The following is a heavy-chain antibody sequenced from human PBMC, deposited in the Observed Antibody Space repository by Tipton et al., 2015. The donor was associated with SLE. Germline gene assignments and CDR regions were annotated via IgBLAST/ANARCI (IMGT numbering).Heavy chain of an antibody. CDR1: GGSISSYY. V-gene: IGHV3-11*04. Sequence: LSLTCTVSGGSISSYYWSWIRQPPGKGLEWVSYISSSGSTIYYADSVKGRFTISRDNAKNSLYLQMNSLRAEDTAVYYCARGEGSHDYWGQGTLVTVSS. J-gene: IGHJ4*02. CDR3: ARGEGSHDY. CDR2: ISSSGSTI.